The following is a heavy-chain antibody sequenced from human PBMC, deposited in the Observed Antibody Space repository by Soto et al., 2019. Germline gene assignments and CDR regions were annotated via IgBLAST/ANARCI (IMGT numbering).Heavy chain of an antibody. V-gene: IGHV3-30*18. CDR3: AKDRGTRITIFGPSDY. Sequence: GGSLRLSCAASGFTFSSYGRHWVRQAPGKGLEWVAVISYDGSNKYYADSVKGRFTISRDNSKNTLYLQMNSLRAEDTAVYYCAKDRGTRITIFGPSDYWGQGTLVTVSS. CDR2: ISYDGSNK. D-gene: IGHD3-3*01. J-gene: IGHJ4*02. CDR1: GFTFSSYG.